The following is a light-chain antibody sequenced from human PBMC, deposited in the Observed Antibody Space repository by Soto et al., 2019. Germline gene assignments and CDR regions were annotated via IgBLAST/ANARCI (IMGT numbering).Light chain of an antibody. CDR1: MRDVGAYNL. V-gene: IGLV2-14*01. CDR2: EVR. CDR3: SSYTSKSSLI. Sequence: SALTQPASVSGSPGQSITISCAGTMRDVGAYNLVSWYQQHPGRAPQLIIYEVRNRPSGISFRFSGSKSGNTASLTISGLQAEDEADYYCSSYTSKSSLIFGGGTKLTVL. J-gene: IGLJ2*01.